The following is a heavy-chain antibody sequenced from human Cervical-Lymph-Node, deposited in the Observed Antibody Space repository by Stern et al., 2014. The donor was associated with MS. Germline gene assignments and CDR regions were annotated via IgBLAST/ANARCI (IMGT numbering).Heavy chain of an antibody. D-gene: IGHD6-6*01. CDR2: IYYSGST. J-gene: IGHJ4*02. CDR3: ARHIAASLGVDS. Sequence: QVQLQESGPGLVKPSETLSLTCTVSGGSTSSYYLSWIRQSPGKGLEWIGNIYYSGSTNYNPSLKSRVTISVDTSKNQFSLKLNSVTPADTAVYYCARHIAASLGVDSWGQGTLVTVSS. V-gene: IGHV4-59*01. CDR1: GGSTSSYY.